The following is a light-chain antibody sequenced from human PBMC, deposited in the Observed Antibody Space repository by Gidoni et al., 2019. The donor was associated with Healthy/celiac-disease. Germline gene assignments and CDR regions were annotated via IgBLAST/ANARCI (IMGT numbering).Light chain of an antibody. V-gene: IGLV2-14*01. CDR1: SSDVGGYNY. CDR3: SSYTSSSTLGV. Sequence: PGQSITISCTGTSSDVGGYNYVSWYQQHPGKAPKLMIYEVSNRPSGGSNRFSGSKSGNTASLTISGLQAEDEADYYCSSYTSSSTLGVFGTGTKVTVL. CDR2: EVS. J-gene: IGLJ1*01.